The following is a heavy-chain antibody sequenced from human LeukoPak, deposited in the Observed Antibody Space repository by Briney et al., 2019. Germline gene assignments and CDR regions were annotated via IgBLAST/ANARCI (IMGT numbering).Heavy chain of an antibody. D-gene: IGHD5-18*01. Sequence: SETLSLTCAVYGGSFSGYYWSWIRQPPGKGLEWIGEINHSGSTNYNPSLKSRVTISVDTSKSQFSLKLSSVTAADTAVYYCARLVRVGTAEVDTAMVWLYYFDYWGQGTLVTVSS. CDR1: GGSFSGYY. V-gene: IGHV4-34*01. CDR3: ARLVRVGTAEVDTAMVWLYYFDY. CDR2: INHSGST. J-gene: IGHJ4*02.